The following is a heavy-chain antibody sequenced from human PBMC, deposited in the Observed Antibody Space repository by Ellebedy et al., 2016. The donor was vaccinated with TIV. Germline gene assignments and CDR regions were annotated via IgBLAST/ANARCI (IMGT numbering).Heavy chain of an antibody. V-gene: IGHV1-2*02. J-gene: IGHJ6*02. CDR1: RGTFSSYA. CDR2: INPNSGGT. CDR3: ARDLELTVTPYYYYGMDV. Sequence: ASVKVSXKASRGTFSSYAISWVRQAPGQGLEWMGWINPNSGGTNYAQKFQGRVTMTRDTSISTAYMELSRLRSDDTAVYYCARDLELTVTPYYYYGMDVWGQGTTVTVSS. D-gene: IGHD4-11*01.